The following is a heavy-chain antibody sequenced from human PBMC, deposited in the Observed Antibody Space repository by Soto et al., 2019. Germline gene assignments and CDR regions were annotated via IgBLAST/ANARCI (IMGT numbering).Heavy chain of an antibody. CDR1: GGSISSGGYY. CDR2: IYYSGST. D-gene: IGHD2-2*01. CDR3: ARVVHCSSTSCQYLNWFDP. Sequence: PSETLSLTCTVSGGSISSGGYYWSWIRQHPGKGLEWIGYIYYSGSTYYNPSLKSRVTISVDTSKNQFSLKLSSVTAADTAVYYCARVVHCSSTSCQYLNWFDPWGQGTLVTVSS. V-gene: IGHV4-31*03. J-gene: IGHJ5*02.